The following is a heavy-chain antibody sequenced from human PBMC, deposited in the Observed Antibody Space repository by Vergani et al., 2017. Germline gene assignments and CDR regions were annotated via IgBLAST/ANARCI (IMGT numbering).Heavy chain of an antibody. CDR1: GFTFSSYS. Sequence: EVQLVESGGGLVKPGGSLRLSCAASGFTFSSYSMNWVRQAPGKGLECVSSISSSSSYIYYADSVKGRFTISRDNAKNSLYLQMNSLRAEDTAVYYCAREEGELGGSYYWGQGTLVTVSS. V-gene: IGHV3-21*01. CDR2: ISSSSSYI. J-gene: IGHJ4*02. CDR3: AREEGELGGSYY. D-gene: IGHD1-26*01.